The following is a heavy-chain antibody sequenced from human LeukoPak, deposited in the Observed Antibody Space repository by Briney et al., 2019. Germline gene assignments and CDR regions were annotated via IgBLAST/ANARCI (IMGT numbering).Heavy chain of an antibody. V-gene: IGHV1-24*01. J-gene: IGHJ5*02. CDR2: FDPEDGET. Sequence: ASVKVSCKVSGYTLTELSMHWVRQAPGKGLEWMGGFDPEDGETIYAQKFQGRVTMTEDTSADTAYMELSSLRSEDTAVYYCATGNRGDYVRPNWFDPWGQGTLVTVSS. CDR3: ATGNRGDYVRPNWFDP. D-gene: IGHD4-17*01. CDR1: GYTLTELS.